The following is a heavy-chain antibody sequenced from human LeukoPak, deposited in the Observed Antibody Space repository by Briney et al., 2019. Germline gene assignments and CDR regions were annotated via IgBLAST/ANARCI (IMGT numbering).Heavy chain of an antibody. Sequence: ASVKVSCKASGYTFTSYDINWVRQATGQGLEWMGWMNPNSGNTGYAQKFQGRVTMTRNTSISTAYMQLSSLRSEDTAVYYCARGLRGYSGYVHFDYWGQGTLVTVSS. D-gene: IGHD5-12*01. CDR3: ARGLRGYSGYVHFDY. CDR2: MNPNSGNT. CDR1: GYTFTSYD. V-gene: IGHV1-8*01. J-gene: IGHJ4*02.